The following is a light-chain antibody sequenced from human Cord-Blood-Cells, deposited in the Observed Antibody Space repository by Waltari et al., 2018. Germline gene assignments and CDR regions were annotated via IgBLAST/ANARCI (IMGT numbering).Light chain of an antibody. V-gene: IGKV3-15*01. CDR2: GAS. J-gene: IGKJ1*01. CDR1: QRVSST. CDR3: QQYNNWPRT. Sequence: EIVMTQSPATLSVSPGERATLPCRASQRVSSTLAWYQQKPGQAPRLLIYGASTRATGIPARFSGSGSGTEFTLTISSLQSEDFAVYYCQQYNNWPRTFGQGTKVEIK.